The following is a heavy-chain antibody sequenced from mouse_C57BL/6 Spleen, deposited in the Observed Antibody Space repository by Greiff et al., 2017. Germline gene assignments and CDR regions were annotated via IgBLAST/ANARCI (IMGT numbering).Heavy chain of an antibody. CDR1: GYTFTSYG. D-gene: IGHD1-1*01. V-gene: IGHV1-81*01. CDR3: ARYPRITTVVATDY. CDR2: IYPRSGNT. J-gene: IGHJ2*01. Sequence: QVQLKESGAELARPGASVKLSCKASGYTFTSYGISWVKQRTGQGLEWIGEIYPRSGNTYYNEKFKGKATLTADKSSSTAYMELRSLTSEDSAVYFCARYPRITTVVATDYWGQGTTLTVSS.